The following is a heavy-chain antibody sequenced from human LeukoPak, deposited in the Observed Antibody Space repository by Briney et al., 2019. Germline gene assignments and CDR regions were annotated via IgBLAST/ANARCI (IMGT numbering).Heavy chain of an antibody. Sequence: CLRPSCALSRFNPGANSTHWARPVPEEGREWDSLTNGYAYTYYAASVNGRHNASRDNSKTSLYLQLSRLRPEDSALYFCAKVIGGGLLEFWGQETLVTVSS. CDR3: AKVIGGGLLEF. CDR1: RFNPGANS. CDR2: TNGYAYT. D-gene: IGHD2-15*01. V-gene: IGHV3-43*02. J-gene: IGHJ4*02.